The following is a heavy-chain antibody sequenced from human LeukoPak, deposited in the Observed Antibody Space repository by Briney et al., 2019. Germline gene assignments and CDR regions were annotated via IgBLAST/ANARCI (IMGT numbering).Heavy chain of an antibody. J-gene: IGHJ4*02. Sequence: GRSLRLSCAASGFTFSSYGMHWVRQAPGKGLEWVAVISYDGSNKYYADSVKGRFTISRDNPKNTLYLQMNSLRAEDTAVYYCAKSYDVLTGSDYWGQGTLVTVSS. CDR3: AKSYDVLTGSDY. CDR2: ISYDGSNK. CDR1: GFTFSSYG. D-gene: IGHD3-9*01. V-gene: IGHV3-30*18.